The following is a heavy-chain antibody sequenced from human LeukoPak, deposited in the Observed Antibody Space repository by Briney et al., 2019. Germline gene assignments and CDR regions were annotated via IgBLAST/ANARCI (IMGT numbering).Heavy chain of an antibody. J-gene: IGHJ6*02. Sequence: GGSLRLSCAASGFTVSSNYMSWVRQAPGKGLEWVSVIYSGGSTYYADSVKGRFTISRDNSKNTLYLQMNSLRAEDTAVYYCAREHRVGRWPKRDYYYGMDVWGQGTTVTVSS. CDR3: AREHRVGRWPKRDYYYGMDV. D-gene: IGHD5-24*01. V-gene: IGHV3-53*01. CDR1: GFTVSSNY. CDR2: IYSGGST.